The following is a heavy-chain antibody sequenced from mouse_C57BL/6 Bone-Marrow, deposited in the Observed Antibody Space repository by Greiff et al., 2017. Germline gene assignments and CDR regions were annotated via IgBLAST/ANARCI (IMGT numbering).Heavy chain of an antibody. Sequence: QVQLQQPGAELVKPGASVKLSCKASGYTFTNYWMHWVKQRPGQGLEWIGMMHPNGGSPDYNEKFKSEATLSVDKSSRTAYIELSSLTSEDSAVYSCARSYDYDDYTMYYWGQGTSVTVSS. CDR2: MHPNGGSP. D-gene: IGHD2-4*01. CDR3: ARSYDYDDYTMYY. V-gene: IGHV1-64*01. CDR1: GYTFTNYW. J-gene: IGHJ4*01.